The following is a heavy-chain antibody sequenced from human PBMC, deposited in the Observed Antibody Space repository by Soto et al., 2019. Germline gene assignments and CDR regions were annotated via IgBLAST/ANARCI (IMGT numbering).Heavy chain of an antibody. Sequence: EVHLLESGGGLVQPGGSLRLPCAASGFTLSIYAMNWVRQAPGKGLEWVSVISGSGGSTYYADSVKGRFTISRDNSKNTLYLQMNSLRAEDTAVYYCARRTVGWYFDLWGRGTLVTVSS. V-gene: IGHV3-23*01. CDR3: ARRTVGWYFDL. D-gene: IGHD4-17*01. CDR1: GFTLSIYA. CDR2: ISGSGGST. J-gene: IGHJ2*01.